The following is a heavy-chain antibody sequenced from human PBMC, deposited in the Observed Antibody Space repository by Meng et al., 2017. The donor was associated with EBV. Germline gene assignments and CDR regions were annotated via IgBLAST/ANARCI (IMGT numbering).Heavy chain of an antibody. Sequence: HITLKVSSPALVKPTETPKPPCNISGFSLSTREMGVGCVRQPPGQPLEWLTIVYWVNDDRYSQYRRTTLPITNHTSNNQVLLRLHNMDPVDSGTYYCLHVAHRSGISDFDSWGQGTLVTVSS. V-gene: IGHV2-5*02. CDR1: GFSLSTREMG. D-gene: IGHD1-14*01. J-gene: IGHJ4*02. CDR2: VYWVNDD. CDR3: LHVAHRSGISDFDS.